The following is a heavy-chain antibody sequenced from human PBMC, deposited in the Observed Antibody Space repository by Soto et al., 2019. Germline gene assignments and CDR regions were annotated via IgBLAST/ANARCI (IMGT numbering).Heavy chain of an antibody. CDR1: GFTFSSYG. V-gene: IGHV3-30*18. J-gene: IGHJ4*02. CDR2: ISYDGNNK. CDR3: AKDSGSYYMEYCFDY. D-gene: IGHD1-26*01. Sequence: QVQLVESGGGVVQPGRSLRLSCAASGFTFSSYGMHWVRQAPGKGLEWVAIISYDGNNKKYADSVKGRFTISRDSSKNTLYLPMNSLRAEDTAVYYCAKDSGSYYMEYCFDYWGQGTRVTVSS.